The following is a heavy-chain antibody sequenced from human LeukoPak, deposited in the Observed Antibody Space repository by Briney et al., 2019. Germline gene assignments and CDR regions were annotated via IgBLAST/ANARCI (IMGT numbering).Heavy chain of an antibody. CDR1: GGSISSSNW. D-gene: IGHD6-13*01. CDR2: IYHSGST. Sequence: PSETLSLTCAVSGGSISSSNWWSWVRQPPGKGLEWIGEIYHSGSTNYNPSLKSRVTISVDKSKNQFSLKLSSVTAADTAVYYCASRSSWYGGAWFDYWGQGTLVTVSS. CDR3: ASRSSWYGGAWFDY. J-gene: IGHJ4*02. V-gene: IGHV4-4*02.